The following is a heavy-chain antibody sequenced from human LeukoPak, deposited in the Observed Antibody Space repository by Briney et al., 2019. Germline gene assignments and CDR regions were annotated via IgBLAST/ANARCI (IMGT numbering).Heavy chain of an antibody. CDR1: GYSLTGYN. J-gene: IGHJ4*02. D-gene: IGHD3-10*01. CDR3: ARDYASLGSGDFDY. CDR2: INPDSGGT. Sequence: ASVKVSCPAPGYSLTGYNMHWVRQAPGQGLEWMGWINPDSGGTNYAQKFQGRVTMTRDTSISTAYMELSRLRSDDTAIYYCARDYASLGSGDFDYWGQGTLVTVSS. V-gene: IGHV1-2*02.